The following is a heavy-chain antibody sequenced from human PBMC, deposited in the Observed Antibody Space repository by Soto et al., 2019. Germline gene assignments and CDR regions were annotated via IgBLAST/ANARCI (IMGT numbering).Heavy chain of an antibody. CDR2: IYSGGST. CDR1: GFTVSSNY. Sequence: GGSLRLSCAASGFTVSSNYMSWVRQAPGKGLEWVSVIYSGGSTYYADSVKGRFTISRGNSKNTLYLQLNSLRAEDTAVYYCARARSASSGYYETYYFDYGGPGTLVTVSS. D-gene: IGHD3-22*01. J-gene: IGHJ4*02. V-gene: IGHV3-66*01. CDR3: ARARSASSGYYETYYFDY.